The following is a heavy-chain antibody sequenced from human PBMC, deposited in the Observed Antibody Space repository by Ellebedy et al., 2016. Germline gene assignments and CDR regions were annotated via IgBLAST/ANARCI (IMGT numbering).Heavy chain of an antibody. J-gene: IGHJ5*02. CDR3: ARLTMVRGVIITLFWFDP. CDR2: IYYSGRP. CDR1: GGSISSGGNY. Sequence: SETLSLTXTVSGGSISSGGNYWSWIRQHPGKGWEGFGNIYYSGRPYYNPALKSRVTISVDTSKNQSSLKLSSVTAADTAVYYCARLTMVRGVIITLFWFDPWGQGTLVTVSS. V-gene: IGHV4-31*03. D-gene: IGHD3-10*01.